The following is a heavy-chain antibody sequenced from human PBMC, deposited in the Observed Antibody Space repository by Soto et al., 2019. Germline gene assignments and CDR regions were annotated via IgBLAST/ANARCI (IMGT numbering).Heavy chain of an antibody. J-gene: IGHJ6*02. CDR3: ARRDYGDYRYYYYYGMDV. CDR1: GGTFSSYA. D-gene: IGHD4-17*01. Sequence: SVKVSCKASGGTFSSYAISWVRQAPGQGLEWMGGIIPIFGTANYARKFQGRVTITADESTSTAYMELSSLRSEDTAVYYCARRDYGDYRYYYYYGMDVWGQGTTVTAP. CDR2: IIPIFGTA. V-gene: IGHV1-69*13.